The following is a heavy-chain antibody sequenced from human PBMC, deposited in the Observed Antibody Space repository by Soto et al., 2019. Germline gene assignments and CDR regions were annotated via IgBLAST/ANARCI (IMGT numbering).Heavy chain of an antibody. CDR1: GFVLSDYV. CDR3: ARDQGGQSGNFVFDN. J-gene: IGHJ4*02. CDR2: IWYHGREI. D-gene: IGHD1-26*01. V-gene: IGHV3-33*01. Sequence: TGGSLRLSCAASGFVLSDYVIHWVRQAPGRGLDWVAGIWYHGREIFYTDSVQGRLTISRDNSKNMLYLQMNSLRAEDTAVYYCARDQGGQSGNFVFDNWGQGTLVTVSS.